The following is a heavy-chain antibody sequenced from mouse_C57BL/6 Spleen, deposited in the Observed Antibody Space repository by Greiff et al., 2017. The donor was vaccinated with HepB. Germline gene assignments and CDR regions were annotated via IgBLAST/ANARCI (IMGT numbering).Heavy chain of an antibody. CDR2: IYPGSGNT. D-gene: IGHD2-1*01. CDR1: GYTFTDYY. V-gene: IGHV1-76*01. CDR3: AREDYYGPPFAY. Sequence: VQLQQSGAELVRPGASVKLSCKASGYTFTDYYINWVKQRPGQGLEWIARIYPGSGNTYYNEKFKGKATLTAEKSSSTAYMQLSSLTSEDSAVYFCAREDYYGPPFAYWGQGTLVTVSA. J-gene: IGHJ3*01.